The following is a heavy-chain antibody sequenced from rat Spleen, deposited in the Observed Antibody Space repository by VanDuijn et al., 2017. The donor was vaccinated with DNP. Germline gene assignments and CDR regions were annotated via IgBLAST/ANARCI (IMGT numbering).Heavy chain of an antibody. CDR3: AKNTGYYFDS. J-gene: IGHJ2*01. D-gene: IGHD4-1*01. Sequence: EVQLVESGGGLVQPGRSLKLSCVASGFTFSDYNMAWVRQAPKKGLEWVATISTSGSRTYYSDSVKGRFIISRDNGKSSLYLQLSSLKSEDTATYYCAKNTGYYFDSWGQGVMVTVSS. V-gene: IGHV5-7*01. CDR2: ISTSGSRT. CDR1: GFTFSDYN.